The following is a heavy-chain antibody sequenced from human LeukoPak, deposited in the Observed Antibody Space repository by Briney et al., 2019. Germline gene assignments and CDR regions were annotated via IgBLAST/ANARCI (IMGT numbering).Heavy chain of an antibody. V-gene: IGHV4-61*02. CDR3: ARELVAASHFFDY. D-gene: IGHD2-15*01. CDR1: GGSISGGSYY. Sequence: PSETLSLTCTVSGGSISGGSYYWSWIRQPAGKGLEWVGRIYTSGNTNYNLPLKSRVTISVDTSTNQFSLMLSSVTATDTAVYYCARELVAASHFFDYWGQGTLVTVSS. CDR2: IYTSGNT. J-gene: IGHJ4*02.